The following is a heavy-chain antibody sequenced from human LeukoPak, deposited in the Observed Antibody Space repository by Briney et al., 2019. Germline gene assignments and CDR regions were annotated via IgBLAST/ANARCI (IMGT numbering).Heavy chain of an antibody. CDR2: IYYTGIT. J-gene: IGHJ6*03. CDR1: GGSISSSSDN. CDR3: ARQGRATVVMYVDD. D-gene: IGHD4-23*01. Sequence: PSETLSLTCSVSGGSISSSSDNWGWIRQPPGKGLEWIGSIYYTGITYYNPSLMSRVTMSVDTSKNQSSLRLTSVTAADTAMYYCARQGRATVVMYVDDWGKGTTVTVSS. V-gene: IGHV4-39*01.